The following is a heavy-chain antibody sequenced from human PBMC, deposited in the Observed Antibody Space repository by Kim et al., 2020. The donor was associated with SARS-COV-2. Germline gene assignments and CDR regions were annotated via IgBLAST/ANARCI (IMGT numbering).Heavy chain of an antibody. V-gene: IGHV1-69*13. CDR1: GGTFSSYA. J-gene: IGHJ3*02. D-gene: IGHD3-10*01. CDR3: ASRNSLRGPPHDAFDI. CDR2: IIPIFGTA. Sequence: SVKVSCKASGGTFSSYAISWVRQAPGQGLEWMGGIIPIFGTANYAQQFQGRVTVTADESTSTAYMELSSLRSEDTAVYYCASRNSLRGPPHDAFDIWGQGTMVTVSS.